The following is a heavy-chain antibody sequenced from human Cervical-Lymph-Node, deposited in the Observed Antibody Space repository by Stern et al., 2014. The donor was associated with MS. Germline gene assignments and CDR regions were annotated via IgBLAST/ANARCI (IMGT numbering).Heavy chain of an antibody. D-gene: IGHD1-26*01. J-gene: IGHJ4*02. Sequence: VQLVESGPGLVKPSQTLSLTCSVSGVSVSSGRYYWSWIRQSAGEGLEWVGRIYTTGSTAYNPSLKSRVAISIDPSANGFSLGLPSGTAADTAVYYCARSGVVGGTVHYDYWGQGTLVTVSS. CDR2: IYTTGST. V-gene: IGHV4-61*02. CDR1: GVSVSSGRYY. CDR3: ARSGVVGGTVHYDY.